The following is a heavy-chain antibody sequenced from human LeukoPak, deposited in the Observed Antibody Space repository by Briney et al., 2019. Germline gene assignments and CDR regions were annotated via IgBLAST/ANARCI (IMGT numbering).Heavy chain of an antibody. Sequence: PGGSLRLSCAAPGFTFSSYAMSWVRQAPGKGLEWVSAISGSGGSTYYADSVKGRFTISRDNSKNTLYLQMNSLRAEDTAVYYCAKDPYPHIAVAGTFGYWGQGTLATVSS. J-gene: IGHJ4*02. CDR2: ISGSGGST. V-gene: IGHV3-23*01. CDR1: GFTFSSYA. CDR3: AKDPYPHIAVAGTFGY. D-gene: IGHD6-19*01.